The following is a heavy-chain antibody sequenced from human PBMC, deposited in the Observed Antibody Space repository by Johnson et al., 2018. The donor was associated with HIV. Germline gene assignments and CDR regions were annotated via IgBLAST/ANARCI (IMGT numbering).Heavy chain of an antibody. CDR3: AREVDGFDI. J-gene: IGHJ3*02. V-gene: IGHV3-30*03. CDR2: ISYDGNNK. Sequence: VQLVESGGGLIQPGGSLRLSCAASGFTFDDYGMSWVRQAPGKGLEWVAIISYDGNNKYYADSVKGRFTISRDNAKNTLYLHMNSLRAEDTAVYYCAREVDGFDIWGQGTMVTVSS. CDR1: GFTFDDYG.